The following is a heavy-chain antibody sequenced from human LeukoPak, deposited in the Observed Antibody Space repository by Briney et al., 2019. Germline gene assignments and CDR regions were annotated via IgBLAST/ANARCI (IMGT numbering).Heavy chain of an antibody. Sequence: PGGSLRLSCAASGFTFSSYEMNWVRQAPGKGLEWVSYISSSGSTIYYADPVKGRFTISRDNAKNSLYLQMNSLRAEDTAVYYCAREGYTVTTGVDYWGQGTLVTVSS. CDR3: AREGYTVTTGVDY. D-gene: IGHD4-17*01. J-gene: IGHJ4*02. CDR2: ISSSGSTI. CDR1: GFTFSSYE. V-gene: IGHV3-48*03.